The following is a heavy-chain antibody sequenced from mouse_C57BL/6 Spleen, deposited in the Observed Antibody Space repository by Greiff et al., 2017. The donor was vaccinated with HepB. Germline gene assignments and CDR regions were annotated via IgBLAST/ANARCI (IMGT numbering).Heavy chain of an antibody. CDR3: ARALGDYYGSSYGYFDV. J-gene: IGHJ1*03. Sequence: EVKLVESGPGLVKPSQSLSLTCSVTGYSITSGYYWNWIRQFPGNKLEWMGYISYDGSNNYNPSLKNRISITRDTSKNQFFLKLNSVTTEDTATYYCARALGDYYGSSYGYFDVWGTGTTVTVSS. D-gene: IGHD1-1*01. CDR2: ISYDGSN. CDR1: GYSITSGYY. V-gene: IGHV3-6*01.